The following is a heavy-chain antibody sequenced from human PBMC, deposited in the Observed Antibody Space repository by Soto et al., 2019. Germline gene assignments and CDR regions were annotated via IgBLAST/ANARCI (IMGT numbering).Heavy chain of an antibody. CDR2: INAGNGNT. D-gene: IGHD6-13*01. J-gene: IGHJ5*02. CDR1: GYTFTSYA. Sequence: ASVKVSCKASGYTFTSYAMHWVRQAPGQRLEWMGWINAGNGNTKYSQKFQGRVTITRDTSASTAYMELSSLRSEDTAVYYCARDPGLYSSSWYCFDPWGQGTLVTVSS. CDR3: ARDPGLYSSSWYCFDP. V-gene: IGHV1-3*01.